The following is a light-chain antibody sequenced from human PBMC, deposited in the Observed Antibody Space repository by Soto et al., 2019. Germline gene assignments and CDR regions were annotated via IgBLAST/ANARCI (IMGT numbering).Light chain of an antibody. V-gene: IGLV2-23*03. CDR2: EGS. J-gene: IGLJ2*01. CDR1: SSDVGSYNL. CDR3: CSYAGSSTLLV. Sequence: QSALTQPASVSGSPGQSITISCTGTSSDVGSYNLVSWYQQHPGKAPKLMIYEGSKRPSGVSNRFSGSKSGNTASLTIFGLQAEDEADYYCCSYAGSSTLLVFGGGTKVTVL.